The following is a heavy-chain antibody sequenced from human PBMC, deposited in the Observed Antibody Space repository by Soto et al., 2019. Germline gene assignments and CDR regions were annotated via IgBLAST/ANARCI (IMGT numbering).Heavy chain of an antibody. D-gene: IGHD2-21*01. CDR2: INHSGSA. Sequence: SETLSLTCDLYGGSFSGFFWNWIRQTPGKGLEWLGEINHSGSANYNPSLRSRLTISLDTSKNQFSLKVNSVTAADTAVYYCARGLVDVGGSMESYFDNWGQGTQVTVS. J-gene: IGHJ4*02. CDR3: ARGLVDVGGSMESYFDN. V-gene: IGHV4-34*01. CDR1: GGSFSGFF.